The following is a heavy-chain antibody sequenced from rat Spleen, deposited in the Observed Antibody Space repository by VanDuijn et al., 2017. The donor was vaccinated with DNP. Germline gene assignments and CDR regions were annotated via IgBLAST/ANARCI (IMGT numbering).Heavy chain of an antibody. CDR3: ATGSSYGFAN. V-gene: IGHV5-19*01. CDR2: MGPSGGNI. J-gene: IGHJ3*01. D-gene: IGHD1-2*01. Sequence: EVQLVESGGGLVQPGRSMKLSCAASGFTFSNYAIHWIRQGPTKGLEWVAAMGPSGGNIYYRDSVKGRFTMSSDDARSTLYLQMDSLRSEDTATYYCATGSSYGFANWGQGTLVTVSS. CDR1: GFTFSNYA.